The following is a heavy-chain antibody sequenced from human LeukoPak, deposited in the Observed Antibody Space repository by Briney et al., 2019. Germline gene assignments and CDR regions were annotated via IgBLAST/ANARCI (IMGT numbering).Heavy chain of an antibody. CDR1: GYTFTGYY. CDR3: ARGTQLWLGY. D-gene: IGHD5-18*01. J-gene: IGHJ4*02. Sequence: GASVKVSCKAFGYTFTGYYVHWVRQAPGQGLEWMGWINPKSGGTNYAQKFQGRVTMTRDTSISTAYMELTRLTSDDTAVYYCARGTQLWLGYWGQRTLVIVSS. CDR2: INPKSGGT. V-gene: IGHV1-2*02.